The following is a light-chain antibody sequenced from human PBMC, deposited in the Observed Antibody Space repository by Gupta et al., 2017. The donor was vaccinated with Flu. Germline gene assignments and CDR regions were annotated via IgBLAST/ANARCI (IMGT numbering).Light chain of an antibody. V-gene: IGLV2-14*01. CDR2: EVS. CDR1: SCDVGGYDY. J-gene: IGLJ2*01. CDR3: ISYTSTNNVVV. Sequence: QSALTPPAPVSGSPGQSIAISCTGTSCDVGGYDYVSWYQQRPGQAPKLIIFEVSRRPGGISDRFSGSKSGNTASLTISGLLAEDEAFYYCISYTSTNNVVVFGGGTKLTVL.